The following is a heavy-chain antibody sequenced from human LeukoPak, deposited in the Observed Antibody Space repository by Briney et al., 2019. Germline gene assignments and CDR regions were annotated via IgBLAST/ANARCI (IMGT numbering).Heavy chain of an antibody. Sequence: GRSLRLSCAASGFTFSSYAMHWVRQAPGKGLEWVAVISYDGSNKYYADSVKGRFTISRDNAKNSLYLQMNSLRAEDTAVYYCARDSLDYSFDYWGQGTLVTVSS. D-gene: IGHD4-11*01. CDR2: ISYDGSNK. J-gene: IGHJ4*02. V-gene: IGHV3-30*04. CDR3: ARDSLDYSFDY. CDR1: GFTFSSYA.